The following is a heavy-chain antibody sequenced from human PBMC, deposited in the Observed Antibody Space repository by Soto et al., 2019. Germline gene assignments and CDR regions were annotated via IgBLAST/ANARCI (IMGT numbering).Heavy chain of an antibody. Sequence: SETLSLTCTVSGVPIRSYFWTWIRQPPGKGLEWIGFAYHSAGANYNPSLRNRATISTDAAKRQISLRLRSVTAADTALYDCAGSKNRGVTFDYWGQGTLVTVSS. CDR3: AGSKNRGVTFDY. J-gene: IGHJ4*02. CDR1: GVPIRSYF. D-gene: IGHD3-10*01. CDR2: AYHSAGA. V-gene: IGHV4-59*13.